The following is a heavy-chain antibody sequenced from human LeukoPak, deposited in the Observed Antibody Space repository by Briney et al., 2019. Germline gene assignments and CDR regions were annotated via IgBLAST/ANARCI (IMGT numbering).Heavy chain of an antibody. J-gene: IGHJ4*02. Sequence: GRSLRLSCTTSGFTFSDYAMTWVRQAPGKGLEWVANIKKDGSEKYYVDSVKGRFTISRDNAKNSLYLQMNSLRAEDTAMYYCATDGGPFDNWGQGTLVTVSS. CDR1: GFTFSDYA. D-gene: IGHD3-10*01. CDR3: ATDGGPFDN. V-gene: IGHV3-7*05. CDR2: IKKDGSEK.